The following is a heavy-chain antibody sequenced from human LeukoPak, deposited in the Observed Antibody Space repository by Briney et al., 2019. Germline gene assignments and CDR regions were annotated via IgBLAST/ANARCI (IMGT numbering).Heavy chain of an antibody. CDR2: IKPNTGGT. J-gene: IGHJ4*02. D-gene: IGHD3-10*01. Sequence: ASVKVSCKASGYTFTGYYIHWVRQAPGHGLEWMGWIKPNTGGTNYAQKFQGRVTMTRNTSISTAYMDLSSLRSDDTAVYYCARGPVRGVIIYPLDYWGQGTLVTVS. V-gene: IGHV1-2*02. CDR3: ARGPVRGVIIYPLDY. CDR1: GYTFTGYY.